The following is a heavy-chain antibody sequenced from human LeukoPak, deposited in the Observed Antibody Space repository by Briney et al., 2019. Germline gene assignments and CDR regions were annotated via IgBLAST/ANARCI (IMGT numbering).Heavy chain of an antibody. CDR1: GVSISGGNYS. V-gene: IGHV4-30-2*01. CDR3: ARGINIRLRGGWFDP. CDR2: IYHSGRT. Sequence: PSQTLSLTCAVSGVSISGGNYSWSWIRQPPGKGLEWIGYIYHSGRTYYSPSLKSRVTISVDRSKNQFSLKLSSVTAADTAVYYCARGINIRLRGGWFDPWGQGTLVTVSS. D-gene: IGHD2/OR15-2a*01. J-gene: IGHJ5*02.